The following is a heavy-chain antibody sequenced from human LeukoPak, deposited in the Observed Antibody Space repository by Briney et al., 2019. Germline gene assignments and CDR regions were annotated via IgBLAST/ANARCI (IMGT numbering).Heavy chain of an antibody. Sequence: GGSLRLSCAASGFTFDDYGMSWVRQAPGKGLEWVSGINWNGGSTGYADSVKGRFTISRDNAKNSLYLQMNSLRAEDTALYYRAGAYDFWSGYRPDYWGQGTLVTVSS. D-gene: IGHD3-3*01. CDR2: INWNGGST. CDR3: AGAYDFWSGYRPDY. J-gene: IGHJ4*02. V-gene: IGHV3-20*04. CDR1: GFTFDDYG.